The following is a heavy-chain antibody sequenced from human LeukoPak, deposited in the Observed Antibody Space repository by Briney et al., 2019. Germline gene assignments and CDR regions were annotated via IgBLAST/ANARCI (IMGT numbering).Heavy chain of an antibody. J-gene: IGHJ4*02. Sequence: PSETLSLTCTVSGGSISSSSYYWGWIRQPPGKGLEWIGSIYYSGSTYYNPSLKSRVTISIDTSKNQFSLKLSSVTAADTAVYYCARGFESVVRSFDYWGQGTLVTVSS. CDR1: GGSISSSSYY. CDR3: ARGFESVVRSFDY. V-gene: IGHV4-39*07. D-gene: IGHD4-23*01. CDR2: IYYSGST.